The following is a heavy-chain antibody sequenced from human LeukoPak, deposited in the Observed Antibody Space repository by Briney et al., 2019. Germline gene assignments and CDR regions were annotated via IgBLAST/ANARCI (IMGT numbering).Heavy chain of an antibody. CDR3: ARAPSDTGTYSPEYFRH. J-gene: IGHJ1*01. CDR1: GFTFSSYR. D-gene: IGHD2-8*02. CDR2: IKSDGST. Sequence: GGSLRLSCAASGFTFSSYRMHWVRQAPGKGLVWVSRIKSDGSTNYADSVEGRFTISRDNAKNTLSLQMNSLRAEDTAVYYCARAPSDTGTYSPEYFRHWGQGTLVTVSS. V-gene: IGHV3-74*01.